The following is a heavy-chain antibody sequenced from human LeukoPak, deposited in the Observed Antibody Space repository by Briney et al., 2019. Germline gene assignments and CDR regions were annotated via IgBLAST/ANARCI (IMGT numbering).Heavy chain of an antibody. CDR2: IIPIFGTA. CDR1: GGTFSSYA. V-gene: IGHV1-69*13. CDR3: ARVGGYYPSHWYFDL. J-gene: IGHJ2*01. D-gene: IGHD3-22*01. Sequence: SVKVSCKASGGTFSSYAISWVRQAPGQGLEWMGGIIPIFGTANYAQKFQGRVTITADESTSTAYMELSSLGSEDTAVYYCARVGGYYPSHWYFDLWGRGTLVTVSS.